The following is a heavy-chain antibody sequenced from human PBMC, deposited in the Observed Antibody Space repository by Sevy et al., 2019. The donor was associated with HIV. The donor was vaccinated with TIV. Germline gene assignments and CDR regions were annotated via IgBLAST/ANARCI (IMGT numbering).Heavy chain of an antibody. CDR3: GYSEYGYYYDY. CDR1: GFIFSNAW. J-gene: IGHJ4*02. D-gene: IGHD1-26*01. V-gene: IGHV3-15*01. Sequence: GGSLRLSCGASGFIFSNAWMSWVRRAPAKGLEWVGRIKSKADGGAPDYAAPVKGTFTISRDESINTLYLQMNSLRTDDTDVSYCGYSEYGYYYDYWGQGTLVTVSS. CDR2: IKSKADGGAP.